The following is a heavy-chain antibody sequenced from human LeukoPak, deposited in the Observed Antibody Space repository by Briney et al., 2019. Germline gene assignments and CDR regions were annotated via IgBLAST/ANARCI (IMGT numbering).Heavy chain of an antibody. Sequence: PGGSLRLSCAASGFSLTTYAMGWVRQAPGKGLEWVSVISDRGDSTYYADSVKGRFTISRDNSKSTLYLEMNSLRAEDTAIYYCAKNPLVSGTIYFDSWGQGTLLTVSS. V-gene: IGHV3-23*01. CDR2: ISDRGDST. CDR1: GFSLTTYA. D-gene: IGHD6-19*01. CDR3: AKNPLVSGTIYFDS. J-gene: IGHJ4*02.